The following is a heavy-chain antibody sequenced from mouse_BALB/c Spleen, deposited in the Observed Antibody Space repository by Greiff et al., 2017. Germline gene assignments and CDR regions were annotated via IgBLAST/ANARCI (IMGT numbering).Heavy chain of an antibody. Sequence: EVQGVESGGGLVKPGGSLKLSCAASGFTFSDYYMYWVRQTPEKRLEWVATISDGGSYTYYPDSVKGRFTISRDNAKNNLYLQMSSLKSEDTAMYYCARGGDYGFPFAYWGQGTLVTVSA. J-gene: IGHJ3*01. D-gene: IGHD2-2*01. CDR3: ARGGDYGFPFAY. CDR2: ISDGGSYT. V-gene: IGHV5-4*02. CDR1: GFTFSDYY.